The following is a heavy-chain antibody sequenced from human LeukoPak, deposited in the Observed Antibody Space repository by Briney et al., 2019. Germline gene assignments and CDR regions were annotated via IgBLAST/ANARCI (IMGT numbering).Heavy chain of an antibody. CDR1: GYTFRVYS. Sequence: GGSLRLSYGASGYTFRVYSMMCARQAPARGLECVSSITSNSNYIYCADSVKGRFTISRYNTKNSLYWQMTSLRAEDTAVYYCARDLLCSSTNCDVFSNSFDSWGQGTLVTVSS. D-gene: IGHD2-2*01. J-gene: IGHJ4*02. CDR3: ARDLLCSSTNCDVFSNSFDS. CDR2: ITSNSNYI. V-gene: IGHV3-21*01.